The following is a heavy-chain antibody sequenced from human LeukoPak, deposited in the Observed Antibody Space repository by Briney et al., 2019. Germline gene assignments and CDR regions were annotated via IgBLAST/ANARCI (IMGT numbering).Heavy chain of an antibody. CDR2: ISDSGGST. J-gene: IGHJ4*02. V-gene: IGHV3-23*01. CDR3: ARGAITMVRAWEFDY. D-gene: IGHD3-10*01. CDR1: GFTFSSSA. Sequence: GGSLRLSCAASGFTFSSSAMSWVRQTPGKGLEYVSTISDSGGSTYYADSVKGRFTISRDNSKNTLYLQMNSLRVEDAAVYYCARGAITMVRAWEFDYWGQGTLVTVSS.